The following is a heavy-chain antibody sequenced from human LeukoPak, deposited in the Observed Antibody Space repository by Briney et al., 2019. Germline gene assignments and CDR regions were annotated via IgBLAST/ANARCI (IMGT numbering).Heavy chain of an antibody. CDR3: ARVGHSTYYYGSGSLTPLFDYGIDV. V-gene: IGHV1-69*04. D-gene: IGHD3-10*01. CDR1: GGTFSSYA. Sequence: SVKVSCKASGGTFSSYAISWVRQAPGQGLEWMGRIIPIFGIANYAQKFQGRVTITADKSTSTAYTELSSLRSEDTAVYYCARVGHSTYYYGSGSLTPLFDYGIDVWGQRPTVTVSS. J-gene: IGHJ6*01. CDR2: IIPIFGIA.